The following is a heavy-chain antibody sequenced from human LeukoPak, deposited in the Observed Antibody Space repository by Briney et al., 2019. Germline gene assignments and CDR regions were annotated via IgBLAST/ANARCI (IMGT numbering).Heavy chain of an antibody. Sequence: SETLSLTCAVYGGSFSGYYWNWIRQPPGKGLEWIGEINHSGSTNYNPSLKSRLTISVDTSKNQFSLKLSSVTAADTAVYYCARDVIGGWYLAFDIWGQGTMVTVSS. CDR2: INHSGST. CDR1: GGSFSGYY. J-gene: IGHJ3*02. D-gene: IGHD6-19*01. V-gene: IGHV4-34*01. CDR3: ARDVIGGWYLAFDI.